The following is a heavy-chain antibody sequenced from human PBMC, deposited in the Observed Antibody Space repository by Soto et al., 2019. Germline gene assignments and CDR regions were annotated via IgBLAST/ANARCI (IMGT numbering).Heavy chain of an antibody. CDR1: GFTFRSYA. D-gene: IGHD3-22*01. CDR2: ISGSGSST. CDR3: ARGYYDSGGYHDC. V-gene: IGHV3-23*01. Sequence: GGSLRLSCAASGFTFRSYAMSWVRQAPGKGLEWVTGISGSGSSTHYADSAKGRVTISRDNSKNTLYVQMNSLRAEETAVYYCARGYYDSGGYHDCWGQGTLVTVSS. J-gene: IGHJ4*02.